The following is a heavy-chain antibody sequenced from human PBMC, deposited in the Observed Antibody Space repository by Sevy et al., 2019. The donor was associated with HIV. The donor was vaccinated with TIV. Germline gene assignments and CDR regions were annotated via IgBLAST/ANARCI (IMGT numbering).Heavy chain of an antibody. CDR3: AGDLLYGGGWYLPFDY. D-gene: IGHD6-19*01. J-gene: IGHJ4*02. V-gene: IGHV3-53*01. CDR2: IYSGGST. Sequence: GGSLRLSCAASGFTVSSNYMSWVRQAPGKGLEWVSVIYSGGSTYYADSVKGRFTISRNYSKNTLYLQMNSLRAEGTAVYYCAGDLLYGGGWYLPFDYWGQGTLVTVSS. CDR1: GFTVSSNY.